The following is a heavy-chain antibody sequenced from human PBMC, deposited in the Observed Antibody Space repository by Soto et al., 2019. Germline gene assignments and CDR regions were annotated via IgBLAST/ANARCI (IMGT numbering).Heavy chain of an antibody. CDR3: ATWHEREHAYDV. J-gene: IGHJ3*01. Sequence: DVQLVESGGGLIQPGASLRLSCAAFGLTISGKKYVAWVRQAPGKGLEWVSALYDVDGSFYADSVKGRFTTPSDSSKTTVYLQMNDLRPDDTAVYYCATWHEREHAYDVWGQGTTVTVSS. V-gene: IGHV3-53*01. CDR2: LYDVDGS. D-gene: IGHD1-1*01. CDR1: GLTISGKKY.